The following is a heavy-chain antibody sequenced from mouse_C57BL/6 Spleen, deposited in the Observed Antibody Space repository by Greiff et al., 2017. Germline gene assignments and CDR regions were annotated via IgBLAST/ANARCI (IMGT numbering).Heavy chain of an antibody. J-gene: IGHJ1*03. CDR3: ARVDYGSSPGYFDV. V-gene: IGHV3-6*01. CDR2: ISYDGSN. D-gene: IGHD1-1*01. Sequence: EVQRVESGPGLVKPSQSLSLTCSVTGYSITSGYYWNWIRQFPGNKLEWMGYISYDGSNNYNPSLKNRISITRDTSKNQFFLKLNSVTTEDTATYYCARVDYGSSPGYFDVWGTGTTVTVSS. CDR1: GYSITSGYY.